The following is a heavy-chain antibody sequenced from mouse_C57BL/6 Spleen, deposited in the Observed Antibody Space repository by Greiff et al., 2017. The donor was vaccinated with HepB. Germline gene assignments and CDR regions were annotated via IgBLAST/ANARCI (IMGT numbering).Heavy chain of an antibody. CDR2: ISSGSSTI. CDR3: ATNYYGSSYVGFAY. CDR1: GFTFSDYG. D-gene: IGHD1-1*01. J-gene: IGHJ3*01. V-gene: IGHV5-17*01. Sequence: EVQRVESGGGLVKPGGSLKLSCAASGFTFSDYGMHWVRQAPEKGLEWVAYISSGSSTIYYADTVKGRFTISRDNAKNTLFLQMTSLRSEDTAMYYCATNYYGSSYVGFAYWGQGTLVTVSA.